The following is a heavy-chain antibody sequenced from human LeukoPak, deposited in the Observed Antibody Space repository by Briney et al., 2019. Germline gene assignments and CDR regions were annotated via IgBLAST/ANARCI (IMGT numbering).Heavy chain of an antibody. CDR2: ISGSGHAT. J-gene: IGHJ4*02. CDR3: AKASGRYYDSGGYYSN. V-gene: IGHV3-23*01. CDR1: RFTFSIYA. D-gene: IGHD3-22*01. Sequence: GGSLRLSCAASRFTFSIYAMSWVRQAPGKGLEGVSAISGSGHATYYAASVKGRFIISRDNSKDTLYLQMTSLRAEDTAVYYCAKASGRYYDSGGYYSNWGQGTPVTVSS.